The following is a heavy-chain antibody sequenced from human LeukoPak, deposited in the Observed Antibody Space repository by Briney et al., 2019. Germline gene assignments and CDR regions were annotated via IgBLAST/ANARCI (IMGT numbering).Heavy chain of an antibody. CDR2: ISGSGGSI. CDR3: AKDQPSVSEH. CDR1: GFTFSNYV. D-gene: IGHD2-2*01. Sequence: PAGSLRLSCAASGFTFSNYVMSWVRQAPGKGLEWVSDISGSGGSIYYADPVKGRFTISRDNSKNTLYLQMNSLRAEDTAVYYCAKDQPSVSEHWGQGTLVTVSS. V-gene: IGHV3-23*01. J-gene: IGHJ1*01.